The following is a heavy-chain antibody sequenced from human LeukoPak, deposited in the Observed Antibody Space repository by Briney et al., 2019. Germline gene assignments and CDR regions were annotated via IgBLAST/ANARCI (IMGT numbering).Heavy chain of an antibody. CDR2: ISYDGTTQ. D-gene: IGHD3-10*01. J-gene: IGHJ5*02. CDR3: ARDAQLLWGNWLDP. Sequence: PGGSLRLSCAASGFTFNSYGMHWVRQAPGKGLEWVAAISYDGTTQYYVDSVKGRFTSSRDNSKNTLYLQMYSLRAEDTAIYYCARDAQLLWGNWLDPWGQGTLVTVSS. V-gene: IGHV3-30*03. CDR1: GFTFNSYG.